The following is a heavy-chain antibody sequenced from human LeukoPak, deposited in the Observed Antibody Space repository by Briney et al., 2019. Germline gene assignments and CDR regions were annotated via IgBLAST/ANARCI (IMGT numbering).Heavy chain of an antibody. CDR1: GFTISSCA. Sequence: GESLTLSCAVSGFTISSCAMSWVRQPPGKGLEWVSAISGSGDNTYYADSVKSRFTISRDNSRNTLYLQMNSLRAEDTAIYYCARIPHPTYYFDYWGQGTLVTVSS. CDR2: ISGSGDNT. CDR3: ARIPHPTYYFDY. J-gene: IGHJ4*02. V-gene: IGHV3-23*01.